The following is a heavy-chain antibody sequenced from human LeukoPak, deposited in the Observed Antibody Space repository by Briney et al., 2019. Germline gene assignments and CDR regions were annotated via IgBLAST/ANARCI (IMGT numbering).Heavy chain of an antibody. CDR2: ISGYKGNT. D-gene: IGHD3-22*01. Sequence: ASVKVSCKASGYTFTSYGVSWVRQAPGQGLEWMGWISGYKGNTNYAQNLQGRVTMTTDTSTSTAYMELRSLRSDDTAVYYRARLKGYDSSGYHDYWGQGTLVTVSS. J-gene: IGHJ4*02. CDR3: ARLKGYDSSGYHDY. CDR1: GYTFTSYG. V-gene: IGHV1-18*01.